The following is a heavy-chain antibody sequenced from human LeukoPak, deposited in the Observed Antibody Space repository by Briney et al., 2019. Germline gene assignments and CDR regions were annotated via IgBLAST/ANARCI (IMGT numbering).Heavy chain of an antibody. CDR3: TRMTTGHDY. CDR2: INHSGHT. CDR1: GVSFNDYY. J-gene: IGHJ4*02. V-gene: IGHV4-34*01. D-gene: IGHD4-17*01. Sequence: SETLSLTCAVSGVSFNDYYWSWVRQTPGKGLEWIGEINHSGHTNDSPSLKSRVTLSIDTSRKQFSLNLRSVTVADTGIYYCTRMTTGHDYWGQGTLVTVSS.